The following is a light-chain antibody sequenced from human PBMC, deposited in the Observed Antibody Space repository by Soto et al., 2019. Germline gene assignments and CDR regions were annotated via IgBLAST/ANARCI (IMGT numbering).Light chain of an antibody. V-gene: IGLV2-14*01. CDR1: SSDVGGYNY. CDR3: SSSTSSSTGVV. CDR2: DVS. Sequence: QSVLTQPASVSGSPGQSITISCTGTSSDVGGYNYVSWYQQHPGKTPKLMIYDVSNRPSGVSNRFSGSKSGNTASLTISGLQAEDEADYYCSSSTSSSTGVVFGGGTKLTVL. J-gene: IGLJ2*01.